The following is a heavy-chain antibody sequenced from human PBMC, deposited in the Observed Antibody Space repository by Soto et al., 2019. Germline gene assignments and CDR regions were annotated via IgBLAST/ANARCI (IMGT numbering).Heavy chain of an antibody. CDR1: RHTVTGLS. Sequence: QVQLVQSGAEVKKSGASVQVSCKASRHTVTGLSMHWVRQAPGQGLEWMGGFDPEYGEPIYAQRFQGRVTMTEDTSTDTASMELSSLRSEDTAVYYCATFLRFTAGYYYYYALNVWGQGTTVTVSS. CDR3: ATFLRFTAGYYYYYALNV. CDR2: FDPEYGEP. D-gene: IGHD6-19*01. V-gene: IGHV1-24*01. J-gene: IGHJ6*02.